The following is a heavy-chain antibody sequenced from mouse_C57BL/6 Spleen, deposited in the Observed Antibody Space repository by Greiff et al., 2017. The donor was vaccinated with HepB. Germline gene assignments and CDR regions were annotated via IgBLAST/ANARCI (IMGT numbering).Heavy chain of an antibody. CDR2: INPSTGGT. CDR3: ARNYSFDY. CDR1: GYSFTGYY. J-gene: IGHJ2*01. V-gene: IGHV1-42*01. Sequence: EVKLVESGPELVKPGASVKISCKASGYSFTGYYMNWVKQSPEKSLEWIGEINPSTGGTTYNQKFKAKATLTVDKSSSTAYMQLKSLTSEDSAVYYCARNYSFDYWGQGTTLTVSS. D-gene: IGHD1-1*02.